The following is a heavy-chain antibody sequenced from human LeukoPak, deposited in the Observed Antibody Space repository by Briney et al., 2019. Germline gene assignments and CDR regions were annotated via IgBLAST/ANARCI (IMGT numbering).Heavy chain of an antibody. D-gene: IGHD1-26*01. CDR2: ISYDGSNK. Sequence: PGRSLRLSCAASGFTFSSYAMHWVRQAPGKGLEWVAVISYDGSNKHYADSVKGRFTISRDNSKNTLYLQMNSLRAEDTAVYYCARDLLVGATSCFDYWGQGTLVTVSS. V-gene: IGHV3-30*04. CDR1: GFTFSSYA. J-gene: IGHJ4*02. CDR3: ARDLLVGATSCFDY.